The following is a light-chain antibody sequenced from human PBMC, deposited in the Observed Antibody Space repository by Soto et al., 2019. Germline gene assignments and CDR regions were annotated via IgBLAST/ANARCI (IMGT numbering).Light chain of an antibody. V-gene: IGKV3D-15*01. CDR1: QSVSSN. CDR2: GAS. J-gene: IGKJ5*01. CDR3: HQYDYWPFT. Sequence: EIVMTQSPATLSVSPGERATLSCRASQSVSSNLAWYQQKPGQAPRLLIYGASTRATGIPARFSGSGSGTEFTLTVSSLQSEDFALYFCHQYDYWPFTFGGGTRLEIK.